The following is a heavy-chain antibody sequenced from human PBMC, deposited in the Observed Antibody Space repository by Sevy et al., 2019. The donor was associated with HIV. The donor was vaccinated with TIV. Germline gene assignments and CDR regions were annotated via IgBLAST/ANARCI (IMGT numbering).Heavy chain of an antibody. J-gene: IGHJ4*02. CDR2: IWYDGTIK. Sequence: GGSLRLSCAASGFTFTHAWMNWVRQAPGKGLEWVALIWYDGTIKYYADSVKGRFTISRDNSKDTLFLQMNSLTPEDTAVYYCARGGGYCGGDCYSIDYWGQGALVTVSS. V-gene: IGHV3-33*08. CDR1: GFTFTHAW. CDR3: ARGGGYCGGDCYSIDY. D-gene: IGHD2-21*02.